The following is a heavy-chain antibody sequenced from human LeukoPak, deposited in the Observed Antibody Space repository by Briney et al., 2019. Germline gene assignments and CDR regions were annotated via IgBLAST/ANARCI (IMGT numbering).Heavy chain of an antibody. CDR2: ISGSGGST. CDR1: GFTFSSYA. Sequence: PGGSLRLSCAASGFTFSSYAMSWVRQAPGKGLEWVSAISGSGGSTYYADSVKGRFTISRDNSKNTLYLQMNSLRAEDTAVYYCARDRKNYYGSGSLLDDAPEYYFDYWGQGTLVTVSS. D-gene: IGHD3-10*01. J-gene: IGHJ4*02. CDR3: ARDRKNYYGSGSLLDDAPEYYFDY. V-gene: IGHV3-23*01.